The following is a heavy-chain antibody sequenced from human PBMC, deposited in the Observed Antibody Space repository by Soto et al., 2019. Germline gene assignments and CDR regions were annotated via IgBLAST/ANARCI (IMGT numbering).Heavy chain of an antibody. V-gene: IGHV3-21*01. D-gene: IGHD3-16*01. CDR1: GFTFSSYS. Sequence: GGSLRLSCAASGFTFSSYSMNWVRQAPGKGLEWVSSISSSSSYIYYADSVKGRFTISRDNAKNSLYLQMNSLRAEDTAVYYCASSSSTVWDSMDVWGQGTTVTVSS. CDR3: ASSSSTVWDSMDV. CDR2: ISSSSSYI. J-gene: IGHJ6*02.